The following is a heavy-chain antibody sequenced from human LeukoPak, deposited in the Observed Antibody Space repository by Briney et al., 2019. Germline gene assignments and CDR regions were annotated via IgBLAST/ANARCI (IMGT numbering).Heavy chain of an antibody. CDR1: GFTFTDHY. D-gene: IGHD2/OR15-2a*01. V-gene: IGHV1-2*02. CDR2: IGPHSTFT. Sequence: ASMKVSCKSSGFTFTDHYIHWVRQGPGQGLERMGYIGPHSTFTSSPQDFQGRVTMTRDASMSTAYMELTRLTSDDAAVYYCVREGEGPLSKDFDYWGQGTLVTVSS. CDR3: VREGEGPLSKDFDY. J-gene: IGHJ4*02.